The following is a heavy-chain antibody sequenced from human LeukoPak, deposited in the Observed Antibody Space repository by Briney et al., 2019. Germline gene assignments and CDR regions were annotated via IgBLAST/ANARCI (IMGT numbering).Heavy chain of an antibody. D-gene: IGHD1-7*01. CDR3: AKHYWNLNGAYFFDY. V-gene: IGHV3-30-3*02. J-gene: IGHJ4*02. Sequence: PGGSLRLSCAASGFTFSSYAMHWVRQAPGRGLEWVAVISYDGGNKDYADSVKGRFTISRDNSKNTLYLQMNSLRPEDTAVYYCAKHYWNLNGAYFFDYWGQGTLVTVSS. CDR2: ISYDGGNK. CDR1: GFTFSSYA.